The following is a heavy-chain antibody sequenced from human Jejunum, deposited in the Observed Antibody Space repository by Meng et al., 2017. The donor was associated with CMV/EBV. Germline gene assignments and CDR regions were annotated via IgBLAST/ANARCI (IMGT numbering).Heavy chain of an antibody. J-gene: IGHJ5*02. CDR2: IHTSGTT. V-gene: IGHV4-4*07. CDR3: ARDVQTSLFRSTLGMGWFDP. CDR1: DCSISSYY. Sequence: QVPLQGSGPRLVKPSEALPLTCTVSDCSISSYYWSWIRQSAGKGLEWIGRIHTSGTTNYNPSLKSRVTLSLDTSKDQFSLKLTSVTAADTAVYYCARDVQTSLFRSTLGMGWFDPWGQGTLVTVSS. D-gene: IGHD3-3*01.